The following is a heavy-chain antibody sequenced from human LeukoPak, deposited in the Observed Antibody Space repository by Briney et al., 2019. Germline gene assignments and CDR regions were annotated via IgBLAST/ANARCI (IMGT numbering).Heavy chain of an antibody. CDR1: GGSISSHY. D-gene: IGHD3-3*01. J-gene: IGHJ3*02. Sequence: SETLSLTCTVSGGSISSHYWSWIRQPPGKGLEWIGYIYYSGSTNCKPSLKSRGTISIDTSKNQFSLKLSSVTAADTAVYYCARTAYYDFWSGYYTGYAFDIWGQGTMVTVSS. CDR3: ARTAYYDFWSGYYTGYAFDI. CDR2: IYYSGST. V-gene: IGHV4-59*11.